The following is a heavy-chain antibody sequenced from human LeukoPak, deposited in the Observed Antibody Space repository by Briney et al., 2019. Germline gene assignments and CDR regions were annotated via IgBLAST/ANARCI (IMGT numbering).Heavy chain of an antibody. Sequence: SETLSLTCAVYGGSFSGYYWRWIRQPPGKGLEWIGDIKRIGSTNYHPSLKGRVTMSVETFKSQFSLKLGSVAAADTGVYYCARVRLSIAVAGGGGRIDYWGQGTLVTVSS. V-gene: IGHV4-34*01. CDR1: GGSFSGYY. D-gene: IGHD6-19*01. CDR2: IKRIGST. J-gene: IGHJ4*02. CDR3: ARVRLSIAVAGGGGRIDY.